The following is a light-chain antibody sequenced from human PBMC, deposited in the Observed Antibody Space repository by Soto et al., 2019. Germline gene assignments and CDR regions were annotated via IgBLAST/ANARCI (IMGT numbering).Light chain of an antibody. CDR1: QNINTW. V-gene: IGKV1-5*03. CDR3: QQYQIYIPLT. CDR2: KAS. Sequence: DIQMTQSPSTLSASVGDRVTITCRASQNINTWLAWYQQKPGKGPKLLIYKASILETGVPSRFSGSGSGTEFTLPISSLQPDDFASYYCQQYQIYIPLTFGGGTKVEVK. J-gene: IGKJ4*01.